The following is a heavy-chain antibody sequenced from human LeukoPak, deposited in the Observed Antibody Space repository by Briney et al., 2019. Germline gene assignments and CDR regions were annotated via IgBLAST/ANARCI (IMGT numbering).Heavy chain of an antibody. Sequence: GGSLRLSCAASGFTFSSYWMSWVRQAPGKGLEWVANIKQDGSEKYYVDPVKGRFTISRDNAKNSLYLQMNSLRAEDTAVYYCARDKGIAARPFSWDYYYYGMDVWGQGTTVTVSS. CDR2: IKQDGSEK. J-gene: IGHJ6*02. CDR1: GFTFSSYW. CDR3: ARDKGIAARPFSWDYYYYGMDV. V-gene: IGHV3-7*01. D-gene: IGHD6-6*01.